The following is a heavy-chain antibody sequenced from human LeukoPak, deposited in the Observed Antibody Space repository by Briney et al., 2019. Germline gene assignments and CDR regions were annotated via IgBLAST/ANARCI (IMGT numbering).Heavy chain of an antibody. Sequence: SETLSLTCTVSGGSISSYYWSWIRQPAGKGLEWIGRIYTSGSTNYNPSLKSRVTMSVDTSKNRFSLKLSSVTAADTAVYYCARDEQQLVPRGMDVWGQGTTVTVSS. CDR3: ARDEQQLVPRGMDV. V-gene: IGHV4-4*07. CDR2: IYTSGST. CDR1: GGSISSYY. J-gene: IGHJ6*02. D-gene: IGHD6-13*01.